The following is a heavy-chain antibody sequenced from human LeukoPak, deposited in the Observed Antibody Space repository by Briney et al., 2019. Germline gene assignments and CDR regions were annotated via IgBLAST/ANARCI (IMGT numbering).Heavy chain of an antibody. CDR2: ISYDGSNK. J-gene: IGHJ4*02. V-gene: IGHV3-30*18. Sequence: PGRSLRLSCAASGFTFSSYGMHWVRQAPGKGLEWVAVISYDGSNKYYADSVKGRFTISRDNSKNTLYLQMNSLRAEDTAVYYFAKSQGYGFDYWGQGTLVTVSS. CDR3: AKSQGYGFDY. D-gene: IGHD5-18*01. CDR1: GFTFSSYG.